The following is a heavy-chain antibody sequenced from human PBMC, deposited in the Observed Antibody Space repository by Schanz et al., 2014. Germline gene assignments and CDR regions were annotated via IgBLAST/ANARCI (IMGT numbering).Heavy chain of an antibody. CDR3: TKGRTFGR. V-gene: IGHV1-8*01. Sequence: QVQLVQSGAEVKKPGASVKVSCKASGYTFTSYDINWVRQATGQGLEWMGWMNSKTGNTGYAQRFQGRVTITSNTSITTAYLELSSLSSGDTAVYYCTKGRTFGRWGQGTLVTVSS. J-gene: IGHJ4*02. D-gene: IGHD3-16*01. CDR2: MNSKTGNT. CDR1: GYTFTSYD.